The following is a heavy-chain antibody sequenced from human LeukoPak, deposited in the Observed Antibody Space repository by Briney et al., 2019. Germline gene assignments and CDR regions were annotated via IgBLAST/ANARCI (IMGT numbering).Heavy chain of an antibody. D-gene: IGHD3-3*01. CDR1: GGSISSSSYY. V-gene: IGHV4-39*07. Sequence: SETLSLTCTVSGGSISSSSYYWGWIRQPPGKGLEWIGSIYYSGSTYYNPSLNSRVTLSLDTSKNQFSLKLNSVTAADTAVYYCARAAVGDYYDFWSGLPGSRKSWYFDLWGCGTLVTVSS. CDR3: ARAAVGDYYDFWSGLPGSRKSWYFDL. CDR2: IYYSGST. J-gene: IGHJ2*01.